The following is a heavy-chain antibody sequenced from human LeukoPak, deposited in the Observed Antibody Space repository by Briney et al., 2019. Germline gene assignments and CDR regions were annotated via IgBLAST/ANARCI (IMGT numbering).Heavy chain of an antibody. Sequence: GASVKVACKASGATFSSYAISWVRQAPGQGLEWMGGILPIFGTANYAQKFQGRVTITTDESTSTAYMELSSLRSEDTAVYYCARGYSSSWYEVWFDAWGQGTLVTVSS. V-gene: IGHV1-69*05. D-gene: IGHD6-13*01. CDR1: GATFSSYA. CDR3: ARGYSSSWYEVWFDA. CDR2: ILPIFGTA. J-gene: IGHJ5*02.